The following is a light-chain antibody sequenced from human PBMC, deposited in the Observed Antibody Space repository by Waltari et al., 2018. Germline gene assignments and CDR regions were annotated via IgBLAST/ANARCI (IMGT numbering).Light chain of an antibody. CDR3: QQADSFPIT. V-gene: IGKV1D-12*01. CDR1: KSISTW. Sequence: DIPLTQSPSSVSASVGDTVTITCRASKSISTWLAWHQQKPGKAPKLLIYAASSLQSEGPSRFSGSRSGTEFTLTISSLQPEDFATYFCQQADSFPITFGQGTRVEI. J-gene: IGKJ5*01. CDR2: AAS.